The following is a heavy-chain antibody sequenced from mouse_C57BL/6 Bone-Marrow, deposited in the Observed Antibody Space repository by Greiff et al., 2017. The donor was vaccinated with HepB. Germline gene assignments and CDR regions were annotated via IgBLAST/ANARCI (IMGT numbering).Heavy chain of an antibody. V-gene: IGHV7-1*01. CDR2: SRNKANDYTT. Sequence: EVKLMESGGGLVQSGRSLRLSCATSGFTFSDFYMEWVRHAPGKGLEWIAASRNKANDYTTEYSASVKGRVIVSRDTSQSILYLQMNALRAEDTAIYYCARDADDYDEGYYAMDYWGQGTSVTVSS. J-gene: IGHJ4*01. CDR1: GFTFSDFY. CDR3: ARDADDYDEGYYAMDY. D-gene: IGHD2-4*01.